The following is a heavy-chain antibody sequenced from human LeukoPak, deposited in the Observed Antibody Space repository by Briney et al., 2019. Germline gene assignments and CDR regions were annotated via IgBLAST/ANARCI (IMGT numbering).Heavy chain of an antibody. CDR1: GGTFSSYA. V-gene: IGHV1-69*13. CDR2: IIPIFGTA. Sequence: SVKVSCKASGGTFSSYAISWVRQAPGQGLEWMGGIIPIFGTANYAQKFQGRVTITADESTSTAYMELSSLRSEDTAVYYCARSRITMVRGADDAFDIWGQGTMVTVSS. J-gene: IGHJ3*02. CDR3: ARSRITMVRGADDAFDI. D-gene: IGHD3-10*01.